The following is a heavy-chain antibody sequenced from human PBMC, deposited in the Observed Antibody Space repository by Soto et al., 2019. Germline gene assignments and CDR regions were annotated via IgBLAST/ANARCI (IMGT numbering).Heavy chain of an antibody. Sequence: QLQLQESGPGLVKPSETLSLTCTVSGGSISSSSYYWGWIRQPPGKGLEWIGSIYYSGSTYYNPSLKSRVTITVDTSKNQFSLKLSSVTAADTAVYYCARLVFLGHDYGDYVAGSDWFDPWGQGTLVTVSS. CDR2: IYYSGST. V-gene: IGHV4-39*01. D-gene: IGHD4-17*01. CDR3: ARLVFLGHDYGDYVAGSDWFDP. CDR1: GGSISSSSYY. J-gene: IGHJ5*02.